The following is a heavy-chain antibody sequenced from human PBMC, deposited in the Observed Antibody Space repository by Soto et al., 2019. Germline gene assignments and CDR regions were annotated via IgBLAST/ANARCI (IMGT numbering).Heavy chain of an antibody. CDR1: GFTFSSYG. Sequence: GGSLRLSCAASGFTFSSYGMHWVRQAPGKGLEWVAVISYDGSNKYYADSVKGRFTISRDNSKNTPYLQMNSLRAEDTAVYYCAKASEIMITFGGVIPWGQGTLVTVSS. J-gene: IGHJ5*02. V-gene: IGHV3-30*18. D-gene: IGHD3-16*01. CDR3: AKASEIMITFGGVIP. CDR2: ISYDGSNK.